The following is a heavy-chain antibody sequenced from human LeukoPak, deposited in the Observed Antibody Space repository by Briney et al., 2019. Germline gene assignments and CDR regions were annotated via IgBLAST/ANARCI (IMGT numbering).Heavy chain of an antibody. D-gene: IGHD3-10*01. V-gene: IGHV4-39*07. CDR3: ARGLVRGVISVYYFDY. CDR1: GGSISSSSYY. Sequence: SETLSLTCTVSGGSISSSSYYWGWIRQPPGKGLEWIGSIYYSGSTYYNPSLKSRVTISVDTSKNQFSLKLSSVTAADTAVYYCARGLVRGVISVYYFDYWGQGTLVTVSS. J-gene: IGHJ4*02. CDR2: IYYSGST.